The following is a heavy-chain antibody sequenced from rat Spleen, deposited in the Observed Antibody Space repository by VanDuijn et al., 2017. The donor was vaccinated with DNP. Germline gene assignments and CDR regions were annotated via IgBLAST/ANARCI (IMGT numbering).Heavy chain of an antibody. D-gene: IGHD1-4*01. Sequence: QVQLQQSGAELAKPGSSVKISCKASGYTFTTYYISWIKQTTGQDSEYIGYINTGSGGTNYNEKFKGKATLTVDKSSSTAFMQLSSLTPDDSSVYYCARRRLPYWYFDFWGPGTMVTVSS. CDR1: GYTFTTYY. J-gene: IGHJ1*01. CDR2: INTGSGGT. CDR3: ARRRLPYWYFDF. V-gene: IGHV1-43*01.